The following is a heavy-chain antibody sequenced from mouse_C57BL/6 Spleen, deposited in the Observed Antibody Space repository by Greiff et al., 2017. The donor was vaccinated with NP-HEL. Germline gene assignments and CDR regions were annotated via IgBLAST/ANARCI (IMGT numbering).Heavy chain of an antibody. CDR3: ARGSIYYDYDGY. Sequence: VQLQQSGPELVKPGASVKMSCKASGYTFTDYNMHWVKQSHGKSLEWIGYINPNNGGTSYNQKFKGKATLTVNKSSSTAYMELRSLTSEDSAVYFCARGSIYYDYDGYWGQGTTLTVSS. J-gene: IGHJ2*01. CDR2: INPNNGGT. D-gene: IGHD2-4*01. V-gene: IGHV1-22*01. CDR1: GYTFTDYN.